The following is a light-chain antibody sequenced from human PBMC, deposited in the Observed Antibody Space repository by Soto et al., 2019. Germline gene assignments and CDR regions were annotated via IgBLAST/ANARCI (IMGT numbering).Light chain of an antibody. J-gene: IGLJ2*01. Sequence: QSALTQPASVSGSPGQSIAISCTGTSSDVGRYNLVSWYQQHPGKAPKLMIYDVSYRPSGVSNRFSGSKSGYTASLTISGLQAEDEADYYCSSYSDTSTLVVFGGGTKVTVL. CDR2: DVS. V-gene: IGLV2-14*03. CDR1: SSDVGRYNL. CDR3: SSYSDTSTLVV.